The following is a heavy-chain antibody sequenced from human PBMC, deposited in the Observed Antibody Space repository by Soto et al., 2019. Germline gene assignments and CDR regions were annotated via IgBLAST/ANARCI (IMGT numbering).Heavy chain of an antibody. V-gene: IGHV4-39*01. J-gene: IGHJ6*03. CDR2: IYYIGNT. CDR3: ARRGEVDFWSGYYTIGPNYYMDV. CDR1: GGSISTRRSY. D-gene: IGHD3-3*01. Sequence: SETLSLTCTVSGGSISTRRSYWGWIRQPPGKGLEWIGSIYYIGNTYYNPSLKSRVTISVDTSKNQFSLKLSSVTAADTAVYYCARRGEVDFWSGYYTIGPNYYMDVWGKGTTVTVSS.